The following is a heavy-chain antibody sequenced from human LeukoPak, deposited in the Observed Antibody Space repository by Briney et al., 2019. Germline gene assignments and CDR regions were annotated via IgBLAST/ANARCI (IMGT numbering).Heavy chain of an antibody. CDR2: IYYSGST. V-gene: IGHV4-59*01. J-gene: IGHJ3*02. CDR1: GGSISSYY. Sequence: SGTLSLTCTVSGGSISSYYWSWIRQPPGKGRVGFGYIYYSGSTNYNPSLKSRVTISVDTSKNQFSLKLSSVTAADTAVYYCARDNSSGWYPGAFDIWGQGTMVTVSS. CDR3: ARDNSSGWYPGAFDI. D-gene: IGHD6-19*01.